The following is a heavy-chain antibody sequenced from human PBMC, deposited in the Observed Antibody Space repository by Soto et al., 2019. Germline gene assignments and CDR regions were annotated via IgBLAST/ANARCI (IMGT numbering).Heavy chain of an antibody. Sequence: VSVKVCCKASGDTFTSYGISWVRHAPGQGLEWMGWISAYNGNTNYAQKLQGRVTMTTDTSTSTAYMELRSLRSDDTAVYYCARVPLFSGVVIIGHFDYWGQGTLVTVSS. J-gene: IGHJ4*02. CDR2: ISAYNGNT. CDR3: ARVPLFSGVVIIGHFDY. CDR1: GDTFTSYG. V-gene: IGHV1-18*01. D-gene: IGHD3-3*01.